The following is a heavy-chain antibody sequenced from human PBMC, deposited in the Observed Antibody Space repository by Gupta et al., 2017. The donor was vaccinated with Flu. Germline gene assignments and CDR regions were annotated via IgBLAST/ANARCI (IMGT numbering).Heavy chain of an antibody. V-gene: IGHV1-46*01. CDR2: INPSGGYT. CDR3: ARDRGGLDGDV. J-gene: IGHJ6*04. Sequence: QWVRQAPGQGLEWMGIINPSGGYTSYAQKFQGRVTMTGDTSTSTVYMELSSLRSEDTAVYYCARDRGGLDGDVWGKGTTVTVSS.